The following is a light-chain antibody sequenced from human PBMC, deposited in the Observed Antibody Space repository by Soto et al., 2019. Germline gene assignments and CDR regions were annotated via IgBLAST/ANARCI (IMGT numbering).Light chain of an antibody. J-gene: IGLJ2*01. CDR1: SSAVGGYNY. V-gene: IGLV2-14*01. Sequence: QSALTQPASVSGSPGQSITISCTGTSSAVGGYNYVSWYQQHPGKAPKLMIYEVSNRPSGVSNRFSASKSGNTASLTISGLQAEDEADYYCSSYTGTDTLEVFGGGTKLTVL. CDR3: SSYTGTDTLEV. CDR2: EVS.